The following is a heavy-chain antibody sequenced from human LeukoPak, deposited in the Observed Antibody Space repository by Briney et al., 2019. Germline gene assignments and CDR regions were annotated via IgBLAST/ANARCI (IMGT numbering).Heavy chain of an antibody. CDR3: ASYSSLDY. D-gene: IGHD6-13*01. V-gene: IGHV3-53*01. J-gene: IGHJ4*02. CDR1: GFTVSSNY. Sequence: GGCLRLSCAASGFTVSSNYMSWVRQAPGKGLEWVSLIYSGGSTYYADSVKGRFTISRDNSKNTLYLQMNSLRAEGTAVYYCASYSSLDYWGQGTLVTVSS. CDR2: IYSGGST.